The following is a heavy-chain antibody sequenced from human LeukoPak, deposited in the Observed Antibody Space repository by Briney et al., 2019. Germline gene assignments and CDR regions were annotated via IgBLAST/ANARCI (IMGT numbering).Heavy chain of an antibody. CDR1: GGSISSGGYY. Sequence: PSETLSLTCTVSGGSISSGGYYWSWIRQHPGKGLEWIGYIYYSGSTYYNPSLKSRVTISVDTSKNQFSLKLSSVTAADTAVYYCARDGYPKGFDYWGQGTLVTVSS. CDR3: ARDGYPKGFDY. CDR2: IYYSGST. D-gene: IGHD5-12*01. J-gene: IGHJ4*02. V-gene: IGHV4-31*03.